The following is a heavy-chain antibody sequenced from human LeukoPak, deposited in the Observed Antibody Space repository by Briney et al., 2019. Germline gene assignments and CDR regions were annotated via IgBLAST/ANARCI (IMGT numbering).Heavy chain of an antibody. Sequence: GASVKVSCKASGYTFTSYGISWVRQAPGQGLEWMGWISAYNGNTNYAQKLQGRVTMTTDTSTSTAYMELRSLRSEDTSGYYCACGYSGYDLGGYFDYWGQGTLVTVSS. CDR1: GYTFTSYG. V-gene: IGHV1-18*01. CDR2: ISAYNGNT. D-gene: IGHD5-12*01. CDR3: ACGYSGYDLGGYFDY. J-gene: IGHJ4*02.